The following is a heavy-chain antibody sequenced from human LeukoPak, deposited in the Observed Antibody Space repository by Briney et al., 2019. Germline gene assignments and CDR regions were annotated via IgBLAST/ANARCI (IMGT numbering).Heavy chain of an antibody. V-gene: IGHV3-73*01. Sequence: PGGSLRLSCAASGFTFSGSAMHWVRQASGKGLEWVGRIRSKANSYATAYAASVKGRFTISRDDSKNTAYLQMNSLKTEDTAVYYCTRHRFDYGDYVGWFDPWGQGTLVTVSS. J-gene: IGHJ5*02. CDR3: TRHRFDYGDYVGWFDP. CDR2: IRSKANSYAT. CDR1: GFTFSGSA. D-gene: IGHD4-17*01.